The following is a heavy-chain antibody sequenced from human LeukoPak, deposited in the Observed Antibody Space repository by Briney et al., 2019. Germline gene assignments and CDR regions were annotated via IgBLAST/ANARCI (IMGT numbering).Heavy chain of an antibody. CDR3: AHTRGVPTPIPTP. J-gene: IGHJ5*02. D-gene: IGHD2-2*02. V-gene: IGHV2-5*01. Sequence: SGPTLVKPTQTLTLTCTFSGFSLCNSGVGVGWIRQPPGEALEWLAIIFWTDDKRYSPALKSRLTITKDTSKDQVVLTMTTLDPVDTATYYCAHTRGVPTPIPTPWGQGTLVTVSS. CDR1: GFSLCNSGVG. CDR2: IFWTDDK.